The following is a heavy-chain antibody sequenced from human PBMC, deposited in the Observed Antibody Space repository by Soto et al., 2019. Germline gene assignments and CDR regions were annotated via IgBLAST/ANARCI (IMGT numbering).Heavy chain of an antibody. D-gene: IGHD2-15*01. V-gene: IGHV3-30*03. CDR2: ISYDGSNK. J-gene: IGHJ4*02. Sequence: QVQLVESGGGVVQSGTSLRLSCGASGFPFSSYGMHWVRQAPGKGLEWVAQISYDGSNKFYADSVKGRFTISRDNSKNTLYLQMSSLRAEDTAVYYCAGGQYYFDYCGQGTVVSVSS. CDR3: AGGQYYFDY. CDR1: GFPFSSYG.